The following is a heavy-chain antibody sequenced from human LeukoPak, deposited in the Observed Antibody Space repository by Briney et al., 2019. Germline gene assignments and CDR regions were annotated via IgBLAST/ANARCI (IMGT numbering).Heavy chain of an antibody. CDR3: ARPMVGGVIHAFDI. J-gene: IGHJ3*02. Sequence: ASVKVSCKASGYTFTSYDINWVRQATGQGLEWMGWMSPKSGNTGFAQKFQGRVTITRDTSISTAYMELSRLRSDDTAVYYCARPMVGGVIHAFDIWGQGTMVTVSS. V-gene: IGHV1-8*03. CDR1: GYTFTSYD. D-gene: IGHD3-10*01. CDR2: MSPKSGNT.